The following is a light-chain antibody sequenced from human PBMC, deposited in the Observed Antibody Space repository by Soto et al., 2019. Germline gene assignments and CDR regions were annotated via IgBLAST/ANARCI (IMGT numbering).Light chain of an antibody. V-gene: IGLV2-14*01. CDR3: SSYTSSSTLAV. CDR1: SSDVGGYNY. Sequence: QSALTQPASVSGSPGQSITISCTGPSSDVGGYNYVSWYQQHPGKAPKLMIYDVSNRPSGVSNRFSGSKSGNTASLTISGLQAEDEADYYCSSYTSSSTLAVFGGGTQLTVL. J-gene: IGLJ2*01. CDR2: DVS.